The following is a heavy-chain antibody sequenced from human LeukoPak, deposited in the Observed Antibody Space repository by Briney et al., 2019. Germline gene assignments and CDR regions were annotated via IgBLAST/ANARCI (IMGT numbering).Heavy chain of an antibody. Sequence: PGGSLRLSCTASGVTFSSSYIAWGRQAPGPGKELVSVMYGGGGAYYADPVKGRFTTARDNSKKTVSLQMNTLRVDDTAVYYCARVQFQWFDPWGPGTLVTVSS. CDR3: ARVQFQWFDP. CDR1: GVTFSSSY. CDR2: MYGGGGA. J-gene: IGHJ5*02. V-gene: IGHV3-66*01. D-gene: IGHD6-19*01.